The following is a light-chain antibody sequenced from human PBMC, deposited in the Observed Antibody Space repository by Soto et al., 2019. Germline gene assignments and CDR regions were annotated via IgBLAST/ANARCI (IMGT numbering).Light chain of an antibody. CDR3: QQYNVWPQT. CDR2: GAS. Sequence: EIVLTQSPGTLALSPGDRATLSCRASQSVNKAYLVWYQVKPGQAPRRLIYGASSRATGIPDRFSGRGFWTDFTLTIISLQTEDFGVYYCQQYNVWPQTFGQGTKVDIK. V-gene: IGKV3-20*01. J-gene: IGKJ1*01. CDR1: QSVNKAY.